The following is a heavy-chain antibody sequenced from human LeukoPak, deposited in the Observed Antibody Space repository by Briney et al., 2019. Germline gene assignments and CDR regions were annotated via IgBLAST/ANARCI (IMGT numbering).Heavy chain of an antibody. CDR2: MNPNSGNT. CDR3: ARGSYNWNDLYYFDY. CDR1: GYTFTSYD. J-gene: IGHJ4*02. Sequence: ASVKVSCKASGYTFTSYDINWVRQATGQGLEWMGWMNPNSGNTGYAQKFQGRVTMTRNTSISTAYMEQSSLRSEDTAVYYCARGSYNWNDLYYFDYWGQGTLVTVSS. D-gene: IGHD1-1*01. V-gene: IGHV1-8*01.